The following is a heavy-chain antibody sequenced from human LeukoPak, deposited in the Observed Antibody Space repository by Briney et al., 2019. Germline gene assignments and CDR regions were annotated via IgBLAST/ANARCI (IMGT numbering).Heavy chain of an antibody. CDR2: IYPGDSDT. D-gene: IGHD3-9*01. Sequence: GESLKISCKGSGYSFTNYWIGWVRQMPGKGLEWMGIIYPGDSDTRYSPSFQGQVTISADKSISTAYLQWSSLKTSDTAMYYCARLTGDILTGYYMGFDYWGQGTLVTVSS. J-gene: IGHJ4*02. CDR1: GYSFTNYW. V-gene: IGHV5-51*01. CDR3: ARLTGDILTGYYMGFDY.